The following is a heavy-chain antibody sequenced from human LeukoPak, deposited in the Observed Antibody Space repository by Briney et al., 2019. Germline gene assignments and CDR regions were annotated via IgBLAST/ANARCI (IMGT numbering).Heavy chain of an antibody. CDR2: INPSGGST. V-gene: IGHV1-46*01. J-gene: IGHJ6*02. D-gene: IGHD2-2*01. Sequence: ASVKVSCKASGYTFTSYYTHWVRQAPGQGLEWMGIINPSGGSTSYAQKFQGRVTMTRDTSTSTVYMELSSLGSEDTAVYYCARDRPSGVVVVPSDGMDVWGQGTTVTVSS. CDR3: ARDRPSGVVVVPSDGMDV. CDR1: GYTFTSYY.